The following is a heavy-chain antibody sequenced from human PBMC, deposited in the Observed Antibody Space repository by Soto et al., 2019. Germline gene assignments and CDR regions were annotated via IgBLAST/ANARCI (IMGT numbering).Heavy chain of an antibody. CDR2: ISGSGGDT. J-gene: IGHJ4*02. CDR3: AKDRYTYNTAGFDY. Sequence: GGSLRLSCAVSGFTFSNFAMSWVRQAPGKGLEWVSAISGSGGDTWYKDSVEGRFTISRDNSKNTLFLHLSSLRSEDTAIYYCAKDRYTYNTAGFDYWGQGTLVTVSS. CDR1: GFTFSNFA. V-gene: IGHV3-23*01. D-gene: IGHD3-16*02.